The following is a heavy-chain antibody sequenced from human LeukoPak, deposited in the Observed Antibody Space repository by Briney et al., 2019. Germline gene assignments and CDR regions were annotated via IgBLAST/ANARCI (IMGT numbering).Heavy chain of an antibody. CDR2: IYCSGST. CDR3: ARLSSRWYFSPDY. D-gene: IGHD6-19*01. CDR1: GGSVSSVGYY. V-gene: IGHV4-31*03. J-gene: IGHJ4*02. Sequence: SETLSLTCTVSGGSVSSVGYYWSWIRPHPGKGLEWIGYIYCSGSTYYNPSLKSRVTISVDTSKNQFSLNLSSVTAADTAVYYCARLSSRWYFSPDYWGQGTLVTVSS.